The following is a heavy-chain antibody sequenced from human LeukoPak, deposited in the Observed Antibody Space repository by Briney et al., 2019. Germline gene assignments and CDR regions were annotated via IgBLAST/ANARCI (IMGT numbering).Heavy chain of an antibody. J-gene: IGHJ4*02. D-gene: IGHD3-9*01. CDR3: AKRHDILTGSFDY. V-gene: IGHV3-23*01. CDR1: GFTFSSYG. Sequence: PGGSLRLSCAASGFTFSSYGMSWVRQAPGKGLEWVSAISGSGGSTYYADSVKGRYTISRDNSKNTLYLQMNSLRAEDTAVYYCAKRHDILTGSFDYWGQGTLVTVSS. CDR2: ISGSGGST.